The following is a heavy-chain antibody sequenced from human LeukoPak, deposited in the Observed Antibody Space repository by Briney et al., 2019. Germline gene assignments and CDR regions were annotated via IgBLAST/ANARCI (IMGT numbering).Heavy chain of an antibody. CDR2: INAGNGNT. J-gene: IGHJ6*02. CDR1: GYTFTSYA. D-gene: IGHD3-22*01. Sequence: GASVKVSCKASGYTFTSYAIYWVRQAPGQRLEWMGWINAGNGNTKFSQKLQDRVTITRDTSASTAYMELSSLRSEDTAVYYCARDFRGYYESSGYYFAYYHGMDVWGQGTTVTVSS. CDR3: ARDFRGYYESSGYYFAYYHGMDV. V-gene: IGHV1-3*01.